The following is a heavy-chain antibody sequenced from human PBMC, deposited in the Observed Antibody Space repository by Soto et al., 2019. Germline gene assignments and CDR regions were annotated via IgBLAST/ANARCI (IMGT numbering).Heavy chain of an antibody. CDR2: IYHSGGS. J-gene: IGHJ4*02. CDR1: GGSISSGGYS. D-gene: IGHD6-19*01. CDR3: ARYHTAGWYFDY. Sequence: PSETLSLTCAVSGGSISSGGYSWSWIRQPPGKGLEWIGYIYHSGGSYYNPSLKSRVTISVDRSKNQFSLKVSSVTVADTAVYFCARYHTAGWYFDYWGQGTLVTVSS. V-gene: IGHV4-30-2*01.